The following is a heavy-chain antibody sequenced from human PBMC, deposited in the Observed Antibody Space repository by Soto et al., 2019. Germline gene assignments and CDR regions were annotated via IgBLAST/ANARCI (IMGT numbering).Heavy chain of an antibody. CDR1: GYTFTSYG. J-gene: IGHJ4*02. D-gene: IGHD6-13*01. Sequence: ASVKVSCKASGYTFTSYGISWVRQAPGQGLEWMGWISAYNGNTNYAQKLQGRVTMTTDTSTSTAYMELRSLRSDDTAVYYCARDLRSAAAVSFDYWGQRTLVTVSS. V-gene: IGHV1-18*01. CDR3: ARDLRSAAAVSFDY. CDR2: ISAYNGNT.